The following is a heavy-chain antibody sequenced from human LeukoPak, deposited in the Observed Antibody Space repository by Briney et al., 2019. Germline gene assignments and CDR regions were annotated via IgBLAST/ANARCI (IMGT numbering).Heavy chain of an antibody. CDR1: GYTFTSYG. J-gene: IGHJ4*02. D-gene: IGHD2-2*01. CDR3: AREADAGYCSSTSCSGPFDY. V-gene: IGHV1-18*01. CDR2: ISAYNGNT. Sequence: ASVTVTFKASGYTFTSYGISWVRLAPGQGLEWMGWISAYNGNTNYAQKLQGRVTMTTDTSTSTAYMELRSLRSDDTAVYYCAREADAGYCSSTSCSGPFDYCGQGTLVTVSS.